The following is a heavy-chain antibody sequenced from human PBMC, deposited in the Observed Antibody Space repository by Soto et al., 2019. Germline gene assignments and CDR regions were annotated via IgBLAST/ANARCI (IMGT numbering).Heavy chain of an antibody. J-gene: IGHJ4*02. CDR2: INAGDDKT. V-gene: IGHV1-3*01. CDR1: GYTFISYP. Sequence: ASVKVSCKASGYTFISYPMHWVRQAPGQRPEWMGWINAGDDKTQYSQKFQGRVTITRDTSASTGYMELSSLRSEDTAVYYCAGYSFTMVRAVIAYFDYWGRGPLVPVS. CDR3: AGYSFTMVRAVIAYFDY. D-gene: IGHD3-10*01.